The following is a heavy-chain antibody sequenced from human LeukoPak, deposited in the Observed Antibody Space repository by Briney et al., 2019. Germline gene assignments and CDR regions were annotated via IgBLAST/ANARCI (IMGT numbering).Heavy chain of an antibody. CDR3: ASGTVTPFDY. Sequence: SETLSLTCTVSGGSISSYYWSWIRQPPGKGLEWIGYISYSGSTNYNPSLKSRVTISVDTSKNQFSLKPSSVTAADTAVYYFASGTVTPFDYWGQGTLATVSS. V-gene: IGHV4-59*01. D-gene: IGHD4-17*01. CDR1: GGSISSYY. CDR2: ISYSGST. J-gene: IGHJ4*02.